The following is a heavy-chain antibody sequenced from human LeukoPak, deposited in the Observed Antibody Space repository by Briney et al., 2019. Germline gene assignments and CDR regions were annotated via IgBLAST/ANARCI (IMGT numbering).Heavy chain of an antibody. J-gene: IGHJ4*02. V-gene: IGHV3-21*01. CDR1: GFTFSSYS. CDR2: ISSSSYI. CDR3: ARGVYDSSGYYSH. Sequence: GGSLRLSCAASGFTFSSYSMNWVRQAPGKGLEWVSSISSSSYIYYADSVKGRFTISRDNAKNSLYLQMNSLRAEDTAVYYCARGVYDSSGYYSHWGQGTLVTVSS. D-gene: IGHD3-22*01.